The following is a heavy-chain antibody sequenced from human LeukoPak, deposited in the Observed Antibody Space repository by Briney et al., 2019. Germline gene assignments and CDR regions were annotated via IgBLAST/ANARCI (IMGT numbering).Heavy chain of an antibody. CDR1: GYTFTGYY. CDR2: FDPEDGET. V-gene: IGHV1-24*01. J-gene: IGHJ4*02. Sequence: ASVKVSCKASGYTFTGYYMHWVRQAPGKGLEWMGGFDPEDGETIYAQKFQGRVTMTEDTSTDTAYMELSSLRSEDTAVYYCATLKRADYWGQGTLVTVSS. CDR3: ATLKRADY.